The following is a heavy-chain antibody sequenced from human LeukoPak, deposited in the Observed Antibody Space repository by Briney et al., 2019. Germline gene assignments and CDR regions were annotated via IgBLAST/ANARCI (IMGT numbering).Heavy chain of an antibody. CDR1: GGSISSGDYY. CDR3: ARAPNPAYYDSSGYWVGDY. CDR2: IYYSGST. J-gene: IGHJ4*02. Sequence: PSETLSLTCTVSGGSISSGDYYWSWIRQPSGKGLEWIGYIYYSGSTYYNPSLKSRVTISVDTSKNQFSLKLSSVTAADTAVYYCARAPNPAYYDSSGYWVGDYWGQGTLVTVPS. D-gene: IGHD3-22*01. V-gene: IGHV4-30-4*01.